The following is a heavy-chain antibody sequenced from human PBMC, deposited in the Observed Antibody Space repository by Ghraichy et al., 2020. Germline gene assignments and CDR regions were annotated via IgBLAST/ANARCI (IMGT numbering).Heavy chain of an antibody. J-gene: IGHJ1*01. D-gene: IGHD3-9*01. CDR3: ARSGDILTDYYTPAAEYFQN. CDR2: ISYDGTNK. Sequence: GGSLRLSCAASGFSFSTYAMNWVRQAPGKGLEWVAIISYDGTNKYYTDSVKGRFTISRDNSNNTLYLQMNTLRAEDTAFYYCARSGDILTDYYTPAAEYFQNWGQGTLVTVSS. CDR1: GFSFSTYA. V-gene: IGHV3-30*04.